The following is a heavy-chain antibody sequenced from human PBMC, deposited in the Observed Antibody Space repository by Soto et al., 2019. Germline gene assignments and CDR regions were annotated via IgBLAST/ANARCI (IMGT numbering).Heavy chain of an antibody. CDR3: AKELLYGSMLPLGFFDH. V-gene: IGHV3-23*01. J-gene: IGHJ4*02. Sequence: EVQLLESGGGLVHPGGSLRLSCVASGFIFSSHAVSWFGQPPGKGLEWVAAVSGNGGGISYSDSVKGRFTISRDNSRKTVILQMDSLRGEDTATYYCAKELLYGSMLPLGFFDHWGQGVLVSVSS. CDR1: GFIFSSHA. CDR2: VSGNGGGI. D-gene: IGHD6-19*01.